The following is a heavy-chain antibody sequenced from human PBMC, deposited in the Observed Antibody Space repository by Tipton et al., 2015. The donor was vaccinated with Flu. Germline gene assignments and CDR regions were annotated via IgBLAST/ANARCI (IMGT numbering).Heavy chain of an antibody. D-gene: IGHD2-8*01. CDR1: GFTFRSYS. CDR2: ISTTSRHI. V-gene: IGHV3-21*01. J-gene: IGHJ5*02. CDR3: ARGSTIVQRQDKFDP. Sequence: GSLRLSCVASGFTFRSYSMNWVRQAPGKGLEWISSISTTSRHIYYADSMKGRFTISRDNAKNSLYLQMNSLRVEDAAVYYCARGSTIVQRQDKFDPWGQGTLVTVSS.